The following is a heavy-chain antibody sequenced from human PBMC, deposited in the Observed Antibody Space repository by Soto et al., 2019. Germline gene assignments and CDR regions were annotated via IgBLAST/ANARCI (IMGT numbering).Heavy chain of an antibody. CDR2: IYHSGTT. V-gene: IGHV4-4*02. J-gene: IGHJ4*02. CDR1: GGSISSCNW. Sequence: QVQLQESGPGLVKPSGTLSLTCAVSGGSISSCNWWSWVRQPPGKGLEWIGEIYHSGTTNYNPSLNSRGTISVDKSKTQFSLKLSSVTAADTAVYYCARAAVSSGYPRGDFDYWGQGTLVTVSS. CDR3: ARAAVSSGYPRGDFDY. D-gene: IGHD5-12*01.